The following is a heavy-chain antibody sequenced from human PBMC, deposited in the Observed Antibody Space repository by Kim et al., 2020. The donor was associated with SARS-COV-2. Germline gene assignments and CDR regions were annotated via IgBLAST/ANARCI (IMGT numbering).Heavy chain of an antibody. CDR3: ARGLSGYSYSQRRFGP. CDR1: GFTFSSYA. Sequence: GGSLRLSCAASGFTFSSYAMHWVRQAPGKGLEWVAVISYDGSNKYYADSVKGRFTISRDNSKNTLYLQMNSLRAEDTAVYYCARGLSGYSYSQRRFGPWGQGTLVTVSS. CDR2: ISYDGSNK. V-gene: IGHV3-30*04. D-gene: IGHD5-18*01. J-gene: IGHJ5*02.